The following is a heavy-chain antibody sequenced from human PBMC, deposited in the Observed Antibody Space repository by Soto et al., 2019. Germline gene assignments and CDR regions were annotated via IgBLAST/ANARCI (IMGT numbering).Heavy chain of an antibody. CDR1: GYTLLIYG. CDR2: VNIYNDKT. CDR3: ARERGGYSYGDC. J-gene: IGHJ4*02. V-gene: IGHV1-18*01. Sequence: QVQLGQSGPEVKKPGASVKVSCQASGYTLLIYGINWVLQAPGQGRAWMGWVNIYNDKTNYAQKFQGRVTMTTDTSTSTAYLELKSLRSDDTAVYYCARERGGYSYGDCWGQGTLVTVSS. D-gene: IGHD5-18*01.